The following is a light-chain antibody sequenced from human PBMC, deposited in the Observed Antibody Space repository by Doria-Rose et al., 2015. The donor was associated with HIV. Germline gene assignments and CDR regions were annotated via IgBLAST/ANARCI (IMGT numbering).Light chain of an antibody. Sequence: DIQMTQSPESLGMSLGERAALNCKSNQSLLYTSRNYLAWYQQKPGQPPRLLIYWTSTRQSRVPARLSGSGSGTDFTLTISSLEAEDVAVYYCRQYYDTPSFGPGTTVDIK. J-gene: IGKJ3*01. CDR3: RQYYDTPS. CDR1: QSLLYTSRNY. V-gene: IGKV4-1*01. CDR2: WTS.